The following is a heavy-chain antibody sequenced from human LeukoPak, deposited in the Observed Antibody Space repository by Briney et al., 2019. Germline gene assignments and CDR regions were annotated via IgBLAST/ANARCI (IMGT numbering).Heavy chain of an antibody. CDR2: FSPSGSI. Sequence: SETLSLTCTVSGASISGHWWSWIRQPAGKGLEWIGRFSPSGSIHYNPSLETRVTISVDKPKNQFSLTLSFVTAADTAVYYCARDGIAVGDYWGQGSLVTVSS. J-gene: IGHJ4*02. CDR1: GASISGHW. D-gene: IGHD6-19*01. V-gene: IGHV4-4*07. CDR3: ARDGIAVGDY.